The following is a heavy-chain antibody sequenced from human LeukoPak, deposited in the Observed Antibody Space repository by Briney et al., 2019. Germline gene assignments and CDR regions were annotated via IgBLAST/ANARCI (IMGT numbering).Heavy chain of an antibody. J-gene: IGHJ5*02. CDR3: ARDENSFYH. V-gene: IGHV3-30-3*01. CDR1: GFTFSSYA. D-gene: IGHD4-23*01. CDR2: ISYDGSNK. Sequence: PGGSLRLSCAASGFTFSSYAMHWVRQAPGKGLEWVAVISYDGSNKYYADSVKGRFTISRDNSKNTLYLQMNSLRAEDTAVYYCARDENSFYHWGQGTLVTVSS.